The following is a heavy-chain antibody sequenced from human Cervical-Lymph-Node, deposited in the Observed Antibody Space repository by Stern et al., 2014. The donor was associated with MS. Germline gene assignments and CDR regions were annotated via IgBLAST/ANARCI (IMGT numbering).Heavy chain of an antibody. CDR2: IWHDGSNK. V-gene: IGHV3-33*01. J-gene: IGHJ4*02. CDR1: GFTFSSYG. CDR3: ARGATVDTAMVEEVDYFDY. Sequence: VQLVESGGGVVQPGRSLRLSCAASGFTFSSYGMHWVRQAPGKGLEWVAVIWHDGSNKYYADSVKGRFTISRDNSKNTLYLQMNSLRAEDTAVYYCARGATVDTAMVEEVDYFDYWGQGTLVTVSS. D-gene: IGHD5-18*01.